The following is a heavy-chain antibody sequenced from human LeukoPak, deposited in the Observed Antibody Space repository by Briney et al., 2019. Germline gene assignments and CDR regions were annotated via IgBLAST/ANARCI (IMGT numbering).Heavy chain of an antibody. V-gene: IGHV1-18*01. Sequence: ASVKVSCKAPGYTFTNYGLSWVRQAPGHGLEWMGWINTYNGKTTYAPRFEGRLTMTTDTPTGTAYMDLRSLISDDTAVYYCARVPKKWLALYYFDYWGQGTLVTVSS. D-gene: IGHD6-19*01. CDR2: INTYNGKT. CDR1: GYTFTNYG. J-gene: IGHJ4*02. CDR3: ARVPKKWLALYYFDY.